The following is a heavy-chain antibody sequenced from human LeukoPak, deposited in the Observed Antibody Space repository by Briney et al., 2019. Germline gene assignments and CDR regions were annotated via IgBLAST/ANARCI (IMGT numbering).Heavy chain of an antibody. CDR2: ISYDGSNK. CDR1: GFTFSSYG. V-gene: IGHV3-30*03. J-gene: IGHJ4*02. Sequence: QPGRSLRLSCAASGFTFSSYGMHWVRQAPGKGLEWVAVISYDGSNKYYADSVKGRFTISRDTAKNSVYLQITSLTAGDTALYYCVALGRGDNDFWGQGTLVTVSS. D-gene: IGHD3-10*01. CDR3: VALGRGDNDF.